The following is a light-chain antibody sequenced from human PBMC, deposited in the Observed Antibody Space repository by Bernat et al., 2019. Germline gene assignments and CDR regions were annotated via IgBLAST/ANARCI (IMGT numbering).Light chain of an antibody. CDR3: CSYAGSFTWV. CDR1: SSDVGGYNY. V-gene: IGLV2-11*01. J-gene: IGLJ3*02. Sequence: QSALTQPRSVSGSPGQSVTISCTGTSSDVGGYNYVSWYQQHPGKAPKLMIYDASKRPSGVPDRFSGSKSGNTASLTISGLQAEDEAAYYCCSYAGSFTWVFGGGTWLTVL. CDR2: DAS.